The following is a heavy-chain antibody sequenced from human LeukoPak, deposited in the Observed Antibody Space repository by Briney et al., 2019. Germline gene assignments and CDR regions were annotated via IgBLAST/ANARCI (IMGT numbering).Heavy chain of an antibody. J-gene: IGHJ4*02. V-gene: IGHV3-74*01. CDR1: GFTFTNYG. CDR3: VREEYYYDSSGYYLFDY. Sequence: GGSLRLSCTASGFTFTNYGMGWVRQAPGKGLVWVSRINSDGSSTSYADSVKGRFTISRDNAKNTLYLQMNSLRAEDTAVYYCVREEYYYDSSGYYLFDYWGQGTLVTVSS. CDR2: INSDGSST. D-gene: IGHD3-22*01.